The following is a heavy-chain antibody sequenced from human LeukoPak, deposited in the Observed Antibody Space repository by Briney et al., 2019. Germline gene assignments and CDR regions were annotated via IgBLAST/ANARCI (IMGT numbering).Heavy chain of an antibody. CDR1: GGSFSGYY. D-gene: IGHD3-10*01. CDR3: ARLGYYGSGSLVDYFDY. Sequence: PSETLSLTCAVYGGSFSGYYWGWIRQPPGKGLEWIGSIYYSGSTYYNPSLKSRVTISVDTSKNQFSLKLSSVTAADTAVYYCARLGYYGSGSLVDYFDYWGQGTLVTVSS. V-gene: IGHV4-39*01. J-gene: IGHJ4*02. CDR2: IYYSGST.